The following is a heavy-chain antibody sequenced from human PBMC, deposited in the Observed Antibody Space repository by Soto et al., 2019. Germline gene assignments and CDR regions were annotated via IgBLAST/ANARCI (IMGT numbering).Heavy chain of an antibody. V-gene: IGHV1-2*02. CDR1: GYTFTGYY. D-gene: IGHD3-10*01. J-gene: IGHJ6*02. CDR2: INPNSDGT. Sequence: GASVKVSCKASGYTFTGYYMHWVRQAPGQGLEWMGWINPNSDGTNYAQKFQGRVTMTRDTSISTAYMELSRLRSDDTAVYYCARDFIWFGELSHYYYYYGMDVWGQGTTVTVSS. CDR3: ARDFIWFGELSHYYYYYGMDV.